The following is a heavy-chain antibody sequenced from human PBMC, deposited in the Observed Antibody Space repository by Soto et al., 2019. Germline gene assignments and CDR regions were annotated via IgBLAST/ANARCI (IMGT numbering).Heavy chain of an antibody. J-gene: IGHJ6*02. CDR2: ISYDGSNK. V-gene: IGHV3-30-3*01. CDR1: GFTFSSYA. CDR3: ARDTTLVPAASTRVPDYYYYYGMDL. D-gene: IGHD2-2*01. Sequence: GGSLRLSCAASGFTFSSYAMHWVRQAPGKGLEWVAVISYDGSNKYYADSVKGRFTISRDNSKNTLYLQMNSLRAEDTAVYYCARDTTLVPAASTRVPDYYYYYGMDLRAQRTTVTVSS.